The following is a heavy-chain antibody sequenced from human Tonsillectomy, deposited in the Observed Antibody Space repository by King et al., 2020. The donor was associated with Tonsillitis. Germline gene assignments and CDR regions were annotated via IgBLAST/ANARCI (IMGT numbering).Heavy chain of an antibody. V-gene: IGHV3-23*04. CDR3: AKDRDFWSPHGMDV. Sequence: VQLVESGGGLIQPGGSLRLSCAASGFTFSSYAMSWVRRAPGKGLEWVSGISGSGGSTYYADSVKGRFAISRDNSKNTLYLQMNSLRVEDTAVYYCAKDRDFWSPHGMDVWGQGTTVTVSS. D-gene: IGHD3-3*01. J-gene: IGHJ6*02. CDR1: GFTFSSYA. CDR2: ISGSGGST.